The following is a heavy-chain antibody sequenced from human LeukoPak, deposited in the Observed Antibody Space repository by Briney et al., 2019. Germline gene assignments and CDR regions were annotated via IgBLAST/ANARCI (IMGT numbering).Heavy chain of an antibody. V-gene: IGHV3-30*18. CDR1: GFTFSSYG. Sequence: GRSLRLSGAASGFTFSSYGMHWVRQAPGKGLEWVAVISYDGSNKYYADSVKGRFTISRDNSKNTLYLQMNSLRAEDTAVYYCAKESTEFLPDYWGQGTLVTVSS. CDR2: ISYDGSNK. J-gene: IGHJ4*02. CDR3: AKESTEFLPDY. D-gene: IGHD3-10*01.